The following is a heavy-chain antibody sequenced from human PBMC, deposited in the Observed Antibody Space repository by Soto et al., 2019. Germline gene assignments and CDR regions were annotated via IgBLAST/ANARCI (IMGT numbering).Heavy chain of an antibody. D-gene: IGHD6-13*01. V-gene: IGHV1-24*01. CDR2: FDPEDGET. CDR3: ATTNLRIAAAGTDYYYNYMDV. J-gene: IGHJ6*03. Sequence: ASVKVSCKVSGYTLSELSMHWVRQAPGKGLEWMGGFDPEDGETIYAQKFQGRDTMTEDTSTDTAYMELSSMRSDDTAVYYCATTNLRIAAAGTDYYYNYMDVWGKGTTVTVSS. CDR1: GYTLSELS.